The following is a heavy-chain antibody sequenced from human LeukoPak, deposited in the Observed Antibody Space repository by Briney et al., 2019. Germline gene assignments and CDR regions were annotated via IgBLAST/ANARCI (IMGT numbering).Heavy chain of an antibody. CDR3: ATYSSLNTREFQY. Sequence: PGGSLRLSCEASGLTFSRDWMGWVRQAPGKGLEWVANIRQDGGETYYGDSVKGRFIISRDNAKNSLFLQMNRLRAEETAVYYCATYSSLNTREFQYWGQGTLVTVSP. J-gene: IGHJ1*01. CDR1: GLTFSRDW. D-gene: IGHD3-22*01. CDR2: IRQDGGET. V-gene: IGHV3-7*01.